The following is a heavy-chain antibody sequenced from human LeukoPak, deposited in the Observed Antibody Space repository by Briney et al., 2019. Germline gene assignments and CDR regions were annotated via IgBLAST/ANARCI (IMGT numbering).Heavy chain of an antibody. J-gene: IGHJ4*02. V-gene: IGHV4-34*01. D-gene: IGHD4-17*01. Sequence: SETLSLTCAVYGGSFSGYYWSWIRQPPGKGLEGIGEINHSGSTNYNPSLKSRVTISVDTSKNQFSLKLSSVTAADTAVYYCARGNGDYGFNYWGQGTLVTVSS. CDR2: INHSGST. CDR1: GGSFSGYY. CDR3: ARGNGDYGFNY.